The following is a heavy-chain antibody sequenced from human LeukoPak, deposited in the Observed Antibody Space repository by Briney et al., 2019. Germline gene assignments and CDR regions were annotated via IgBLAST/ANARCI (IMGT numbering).Heavy chain of an antibody. CDR2: IYHSGST. Sequence: PSETLPLTCAVSGYSISSGYYWGWIRQPPGKGLEWIGSIYHSGSTYYNPSLKSRVTISVDTSKNQFSLKLSSVTAADTAVYYCARYYYDSSGYYYVWFDPWGQGTLVTVSS. J-gene: IGHJ5*02. D-gene: IGHD3-22*01. V-gene: IGHV4-38-2*01. CDR1: GYSISSGYY. CDR3: ARYYYDSSGYYYVWFDP.